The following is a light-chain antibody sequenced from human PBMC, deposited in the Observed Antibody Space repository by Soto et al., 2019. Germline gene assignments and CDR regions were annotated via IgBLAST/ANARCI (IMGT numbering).Light chain of an antibody. CDR3: MQATYWPWT. CDR1: QGLVHSDGNTY. V-gene: IGKV2-30*02. Sequence: DVVMTQSPLSVPVTLGQPASISCRSSQGLVHSDGNTYLSWHQQRPGQPPRRLIFKVSNRDSGVPDRFSGSGSGTDFTLTISRVEAEDVGIYYCMQATYWPWTFGQGTRVEIK. CDR2: KVS. J-gene: IGKJ1*01.